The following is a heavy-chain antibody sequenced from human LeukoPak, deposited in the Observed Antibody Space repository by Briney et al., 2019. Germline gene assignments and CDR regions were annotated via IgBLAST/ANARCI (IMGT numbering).Heavy chain of an antibody. Sequence: PGGSLRLSCAASGFTFSSYAMSWVRQAPGKGLEWVSAISGSGGSTYYADSVKGRFTISRDSSKNSLYLQMNSLRAEDTALYYCASSSGFFKYWGQGTLVTVSS. CDR1: GFTFSSYA. J-gene: IGHJ4*02. D-gene: IGHD6-19*01. V-gene: IGHV3-23*01. CDR3: ASSSGFFKY. CDR2: ISGSGGST.